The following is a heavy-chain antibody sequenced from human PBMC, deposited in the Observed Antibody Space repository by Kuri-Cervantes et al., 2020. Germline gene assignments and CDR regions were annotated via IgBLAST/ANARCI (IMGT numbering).Heavy chain of an antibody. V-gene: IGHV3-23*01. Sequence: GESLKISCAASGFTFSSYAISWVRQAPGKGLEWVSAISGSGGSTYYADPVKGRFTISRDNSKNTLYLQMNSLRAEDTAVYYCVKDYYGSGGALDYWGQGTLVTVSS. D-gene: IGHD3-10*01. CDR3: VKDYYGSGGALDY. CDR2: ISGSGGST. CDR1: GFTFSSYA. J-gene: IGHJ4*02.